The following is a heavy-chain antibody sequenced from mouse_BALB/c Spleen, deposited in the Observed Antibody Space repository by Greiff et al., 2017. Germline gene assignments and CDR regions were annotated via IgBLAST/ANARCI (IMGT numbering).Heavy chain of an antibody. J-gene: IGHJ2*01. V-gene: IGHV5-12-1*01. CDR2: ISSGGGST. Sequence: EVHLVESGGGLVKPGGSLKLSCAASGFAFSSYDMSWVRQTPEKRLEWVAYISSGGGSTYYPDTVKGRFTISRDNAKNTLYLQMSSLKSEDTAMYYCARPYGSSPYFGYWGQGTTLTVSS. CDR3: ARPYGSSPYFGY. CDR1: GFAFSSYD. D-gene: IGHD1-1*01.